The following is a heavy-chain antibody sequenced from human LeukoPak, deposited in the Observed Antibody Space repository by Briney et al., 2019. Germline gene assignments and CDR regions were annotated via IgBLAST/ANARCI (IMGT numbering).Heavy chain of an antibody. Sequence: PSETLSLTCTVSGGSISSSSYYWGWIRQPPGKGLEWIGSIYYSGSTYYNPSLKSRVTISVDTSKNQFSLKLSSVTAADTAVYYCASPPSYYGSGSYAFDIWGQGTMVTVSS. V-gene: IGHV4-39*01. CDR1: GGSISSSSYY. CDR3: ASPPSYYGSGSYAFDI. CDR2: IYYSGST. J-gene: IGHJ3*02. D-gene: IGHD3-10*01.